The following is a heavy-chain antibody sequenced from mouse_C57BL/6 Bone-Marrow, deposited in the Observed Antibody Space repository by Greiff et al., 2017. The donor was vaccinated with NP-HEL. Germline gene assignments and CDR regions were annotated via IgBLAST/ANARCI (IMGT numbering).Heavy chain of an antibody. V-gene: IGHV7-3*01. CDR2: IRNKANGYTT. CDR3: ARYPYYYGSSHWYFDV. CDR1: GFTFTDYY. Sequence: EVKVVESGGGLVQPGGSLSLSCAASGFTFTDYYMSWVRQPPGKALEWLGFIRNKANGYTTEYSASVKGRFTISRDNSQSILYLQMKALRAEDSATYYCARYPYYYGSSHWYFDVWGTGTTVTVSS. J-gene: IGHJ1*03. D-gene: IGHD1-1*01.